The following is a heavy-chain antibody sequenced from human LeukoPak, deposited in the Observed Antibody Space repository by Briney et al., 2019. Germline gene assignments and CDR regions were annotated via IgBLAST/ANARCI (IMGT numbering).Heavy chain of an antibody. CDR2: IYYSGST. D-gene: IGHD2-2*02. CDR3: TTDGGMIVVVPAAIGAVDPGYYYYMDV. Sequence: KPSETLSLTCTVSGGSITNYYWNWIRQPPGKGLEWIGYIYYSGSTNYNPSLKSRVTISLDTSKNQFSLKLSSVTAADTAVYYCTTDGGMIVVVPAAIGAVDPGYYYYMDVWGKGTTVTVSS. CDR1: GGSITNYY. V-gene: IGHV4-59*01. J-gene: IGHJ6*03.